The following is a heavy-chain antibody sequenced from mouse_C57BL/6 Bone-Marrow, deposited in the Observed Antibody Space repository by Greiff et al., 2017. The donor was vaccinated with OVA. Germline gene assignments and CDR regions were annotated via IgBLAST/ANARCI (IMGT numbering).Heavy chain of an antibody. CDR2: IRNKANGYTT. V-gene: IGHV7-3*01. D-gene: IGHD4-1*02. CDR1: GFTFTDYY. CDR3: ARSTTGFDY. J-gene: IGHJ2*01. Sequence: EVKVEESGGGLVQPGGSLSLSCAASGFTFTDYYMSWVRQPPGKALEWLGFIRNKANGYTTEYSASVKGRFTISRDNSQSILYLQMNALRAEDSATYYCARSTTGFDYWGQGTTLTVSS.